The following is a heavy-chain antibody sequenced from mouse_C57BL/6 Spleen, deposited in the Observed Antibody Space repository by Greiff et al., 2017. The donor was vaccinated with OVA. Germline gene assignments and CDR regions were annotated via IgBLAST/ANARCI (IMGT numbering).Heavy chain of an antibody. Sequence: VQLQQSGPELVKPGASVKISCKASGYAFSSSWMNWVKQRPGKGLEWIGRIYPGDGDTNYNGKFKGKATLTADKSSSTAYMQLSSLTSEDSAVYFCARRGDGYYVDYWGQGTTLTVSS. V-gene: IGHV1-82*01. CDR1: GYAFSSSW. CDR2: IYPGDGDT. D-gene: IGHD2-3*01. CDR3: ARRGDGYYVDY. J-gene: IGHJ2*01.